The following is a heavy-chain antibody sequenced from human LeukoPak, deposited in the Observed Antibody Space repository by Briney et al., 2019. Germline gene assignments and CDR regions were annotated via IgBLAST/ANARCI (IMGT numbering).Heavy chain of an antibody. CDR1: GFTFSSYA. Sequence: PGGSLRLSCAASGFTFSSYAMSWVRQAPGKGLEWVSAISGSGGSTYYADSVKGRFTISRDNSKNTLYLQMNSLRAEDTAVYYCAKDLWLQPLVFIFDYWGQGTLVTVSS. D-gene: IGHD6-13*01. J-gene: IGHJ4*02. V-gene: IGHV3-23*01. CDR2: ISGSGGST. CDR3: AKDLWLQPLVFIFDY.